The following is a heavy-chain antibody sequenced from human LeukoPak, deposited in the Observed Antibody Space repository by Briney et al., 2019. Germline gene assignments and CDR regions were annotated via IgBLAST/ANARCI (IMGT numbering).Heavy chain of an antibody. V-gene: IGHV4-39*07. J-gene: IGHJ4*02. Sequence: SETLSLTCTVSGGSISSSSYYWGWIRQPPGKGLEWIGSIYYSGSTNYNPSLKSRVTISVDKSKNQFSLKLSSVTAADTAVYYCARSTFYGGNSRGNDYWGQGTLVTVSS. D-gene: IGHD4-23*01. CDR1: GGSISSSSYY. CDR2: IYYSGST. CDR3: ARSTFYGGNSRGNDY.